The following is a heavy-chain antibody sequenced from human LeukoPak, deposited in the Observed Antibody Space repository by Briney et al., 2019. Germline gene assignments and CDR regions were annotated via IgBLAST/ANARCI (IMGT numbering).Heavy chain of an antibody. D-gene: IGHD3-22*01. Sequence: PGGSLRLSCAASGFTFNNYYMSWIRQAPGKGLEWISYISSTASTTYYADSVKGRFTISRDNAKNSLYLQMNSLRAEDTAVYYCAREGGYYHLDYWGQGTLVTVSS. CDR1: GFTFNNYY. CDR3: AREGGYYHLDY. CDR2: ISSTASTT. J-gene: IGHJ4*02. V-gene: IGHV3-11*01.